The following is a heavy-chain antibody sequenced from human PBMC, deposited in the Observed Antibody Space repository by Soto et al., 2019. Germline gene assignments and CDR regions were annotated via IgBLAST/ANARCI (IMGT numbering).Heavy chain of an antibody. CDR1: GGSVSGYY. J-gene: IGHJ4*02. CDR3: SRVLTSSSFDY. D-gene: IGHD6-6*01. Sequence: SETLSLTCAVYGGSVSGYYWSWIRQPPGKGLEWIGESNHSGSTNYNPSLKSRVTISVDTSKNQYSLKLSSVTAADTAVYYCSRVLTSSSFDYWGQGALVTVPS. V-gene: IGHV4-34*01. CDR2: SNHSGST.